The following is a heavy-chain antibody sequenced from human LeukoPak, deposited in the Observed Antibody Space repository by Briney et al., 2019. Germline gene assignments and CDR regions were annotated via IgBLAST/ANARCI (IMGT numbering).Heavy chain of an antibody. Sequence: GGSLRLSCAASGFTFSSYGMHWVRQAPGKGLEWVAFIRYDGSNKYYADSVKGRFTISRDNSKNTLYLQMNSLRAEDTAVYYCARVNILGATGEDNAFDIWGQGTMVTVSS. V-gene: IGHV3-30*02. CDR1: GFTFSSYG. CDR2: IRYDGSNK. CDR3: ARVNILGATGEDNAFDI. J-gene: IGHJ3*02. D-gene: IGHD1-26*01.